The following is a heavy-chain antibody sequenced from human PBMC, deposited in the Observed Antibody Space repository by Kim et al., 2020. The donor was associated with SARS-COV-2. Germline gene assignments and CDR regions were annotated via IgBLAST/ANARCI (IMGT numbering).Heavy chain of an antibody. D-gene: IGHD3-10*01. Sequence: SETLSLTCTVSGGSISSSSYYWGWIRQPPGKGLEWIGSIYYSGSTYYNPSLKSRVTISVDTSKNQFSLKLGSVTAADTAVYYCARPVRGVIDDAFDIWGQGTMVTVSS. CDR2: IYYSGST. J-gene: IGHJ3*02. CDR3: ARPVRGVIDDAFDI. V-gene: IGHV4-39*01. CDR1: GGSISSSSYY.